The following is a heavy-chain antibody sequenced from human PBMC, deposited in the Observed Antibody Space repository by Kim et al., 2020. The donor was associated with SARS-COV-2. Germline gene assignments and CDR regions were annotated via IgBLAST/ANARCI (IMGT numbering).Heavy chain of an antibody. V-gene: IGHV4-39*01. Sequence: SETLSLTCTVSGGSISSSSYYWGWIRQPPGKGLEWVGSIYYSGSTYYNPSLKSRVTISVDTSKNQFSLKLSSVTAADTAVYYCARHQSSGWYWGYALDIWGQGTMVTVSS. CDR2: IYYSGST. CDR3: ARHQSSGWYWGYALDI. CDR1: GGSISSSSYY. J-gene: IGHJ3*02. D-gene: IGHD6-19*01.